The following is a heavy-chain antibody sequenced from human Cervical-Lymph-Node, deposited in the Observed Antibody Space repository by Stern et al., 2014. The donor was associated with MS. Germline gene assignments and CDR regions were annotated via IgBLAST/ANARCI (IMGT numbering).Heavy chain of an antibody. V-gene: IGHV1-46*01. CDR3: ARGTGYSYYFDY. CDR2: INPSGGST. D-gene: IGHD3/OR15-3a*01. J-gene: IGHJ4*02. CDR1: GYTFTDHY. Sequence: VQLVESGAEVKKPGASVKVSCKASGYTFTDHYIHWVRQAPGKGLEWMGVINPSGGSTTNAKKFQGSVTMTRDSSTSTVHMELSSLRSEDTAVYYCARGTGYSYYFDYWGQGTLVTVSS.